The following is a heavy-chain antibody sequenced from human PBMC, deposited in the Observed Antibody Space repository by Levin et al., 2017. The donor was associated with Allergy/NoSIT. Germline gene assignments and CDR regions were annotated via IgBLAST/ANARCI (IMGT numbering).Heavy chain of an antibody. J-gene: IGHJ6*03. CDR2: IIPIFGTA. D-gene: IGHD5-12*01. CDR1: GGTFSSYA. V-gene: IGHV1-69*06. CDR3: ARGIVATILDYYYMDV. Sequence: SVKVSCKASGGTFSSYAISWVRQAPGQGLEWMGGIIPIFGTANYAQKFQGRVTITADKSTSTAYMELSSLRSEDTAVYYCARGIVATILDYYYMDVWGKGTTVTVSS.